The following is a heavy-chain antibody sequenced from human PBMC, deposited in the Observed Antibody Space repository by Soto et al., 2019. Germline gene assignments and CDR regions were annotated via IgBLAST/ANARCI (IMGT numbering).Heavy chain of an antibody. CDR3: AGDFYGSGSYYRGRFDY. J-gene: IGHJ4*02. Sequence: ASVKVSCKASAGTFSNYGITWVRQAPGQGLEWMGGIIPIFGPTSYAQKFQGRVTITADESTSTAYMELSSLRSDDTAVYYCAGDFYGSGSYYRGRFDYWGQGTQVTVS. CDR2: IIPIFGPT. V-gene: IGHV1-69*13. CDR1: AGTFSNYG. D-gene: IGHD3-10*01.